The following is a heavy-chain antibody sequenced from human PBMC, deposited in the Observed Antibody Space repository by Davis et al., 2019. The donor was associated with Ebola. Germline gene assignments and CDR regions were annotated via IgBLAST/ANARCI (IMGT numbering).Heavy chain of an antibody. CDR2: INHSGSP. J-gene: IGHJ6*02. Sequence: SEPLSPTCPLYSASLSGCFWSWIRQPPGKGLEWFGEINHSGSPNYSPSLNSRVTISVDTSKNQFSLKLSSVTAADTAVYYCAIGRLLALLYTSGYYYGMDVWGQGTTVTVSS. D-gene: IGHD3-3*01. CDR3: AIGRLLALLYTSGYYYGMDV. V-gene: IGHV4-34*01. CDR1: SASLSGCF.